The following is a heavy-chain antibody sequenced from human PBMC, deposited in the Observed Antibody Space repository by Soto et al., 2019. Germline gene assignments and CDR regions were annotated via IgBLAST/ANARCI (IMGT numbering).Heavy chain of an antibody. D-gene: IGHD2-15*01. CDR1: GFTFGIHA. V-gene: IGHV3-23*01. CDR3: GKGSAATNYFYYATDV. Sequence: PGGSLRLSCAASGFTFGIHATSWVPQAPGKGLEWVSFISGSGGSTYYADSVKGRFTISRDNSKKTLYLQMNSLRGEEKAVYYCGKGSAATNYFYYATDVWGQGTTVTVSS. J-gene: IGHJ6*02. CDR2: ISGSGGST.